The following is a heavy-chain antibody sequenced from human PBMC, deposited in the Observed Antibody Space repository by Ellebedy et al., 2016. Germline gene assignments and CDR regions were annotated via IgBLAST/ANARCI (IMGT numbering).Heavy chain of an antibody. CDR1: AYTFTNYY. CDR3: ATEKEDFEI. CDR2: ISGKNGNT. V-gene: IGHV1-18*04. J-gene: IGHJ3*02. Sequence: ASVKVSCKASAYTFTNYYVHWVRQAPGQGLEWMGWISGKNGNTNLAPKFQGRVTMTTDTSTSTAYMELNSLRSDDTALYYCATEKEDFEIWGQGTLVTVSS.